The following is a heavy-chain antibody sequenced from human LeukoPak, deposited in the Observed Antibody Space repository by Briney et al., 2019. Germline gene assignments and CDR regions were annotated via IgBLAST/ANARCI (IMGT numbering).Heavy chain of an antibody. CDR1: GYTFTSSG. Sequence: EASVKVSCKASGYTFTSSGINWVRQATGQGLEWMGWMNPNTDKTGYARNFQGRVTMTKNISISTAYMEVGSLTYEDTAIYYCARGRPGLASAGIYDFWGQGTLITVSS. D-gene: IGHD6-13*01. CDR3: ARGRPGLASAGIYDF. CDR2: MNPNTDKT. V-gene: IGHV1-8*01. J-gene: IGHJ4*02.